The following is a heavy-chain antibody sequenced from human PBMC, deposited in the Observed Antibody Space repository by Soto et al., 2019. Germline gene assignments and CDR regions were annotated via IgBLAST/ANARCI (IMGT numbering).Heavy chain of an antibody. CDR2: IYYSGST. CDR1: GGSISSGDYY. V-gene: IGHV4-30-4*01. CDR3: ARGLNYYYDSSGYVLDY. D-gene: IGHD3-22*01. J-gene: IGHJ4*02. Sequence: SETLSLTGTVSGGSISSGDYYWSWIRQPPGKGLEWIGYIYYSGSTYYNPSLKSRVTISVDTSKNQFSLKLSSVTAADTAVYYCARGLNYYYDSSGYVLDYWGQGTLVTVSS.